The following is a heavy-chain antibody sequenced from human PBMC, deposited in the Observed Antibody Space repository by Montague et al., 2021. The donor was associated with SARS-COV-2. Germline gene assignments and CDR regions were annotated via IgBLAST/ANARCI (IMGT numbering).Heavy chain of an antibody. D-gene: IGHD5-12*01. J-gene: IGHJ4*02. CDR1: GGSISSYY. Sequence: SETLSLTCTVSGGSISSYYWSWIRQPPGKGLEWIGYIYYSGSTNCNHSLKSRVTTSVDTSKNQFSLKLSSVTAADTAVYYCARLGLRLVGGHYFDYWGQGTLVTVSS. CDR2: IYYSGST. V-gene: IGHV4-59*08. CDR3: ARLGLRLVGGHYFDY.